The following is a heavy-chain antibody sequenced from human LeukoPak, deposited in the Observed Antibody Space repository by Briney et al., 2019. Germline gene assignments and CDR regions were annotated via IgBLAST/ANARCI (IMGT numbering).Heavy chain of an antibody. Sequence: SETLSLTCTVSGGSISSGGYYWSWIRQHPGKGLEWIGYIYYSGSTYYNPSLKSRVTISVDTSKNQFSLKLSSVTAADTAVHYCAREVPYYYDSSGYYGYFDYWGQGTLVTVSS. CDR1: GGSISSGGYY. CDR2: IYYSGST. V-gene: IGHV4-31*03. CDR3: AREVPYYYDSSGYYGYFDY. J-gene: IGHJ4*02. D-gene: IGHD3-22*01.